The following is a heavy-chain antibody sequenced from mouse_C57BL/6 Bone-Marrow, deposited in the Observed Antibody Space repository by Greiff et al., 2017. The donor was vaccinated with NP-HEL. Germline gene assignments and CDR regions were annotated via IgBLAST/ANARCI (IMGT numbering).Heavy chain of an antibody. V-gene: IGHV5-6*01. CDR2: ISSGGSYT. J-gene: IGHJ4*01. CDR1: GFTFSSYG. Sequence: EVMLVESGGDLVKPGGSLKLSCAASGFTFSSYGMSWVRQTPDKRLEWVATISSGGSYTYYTDSVKGRFTISRDNAKNTLYLQMSSLKSEDTAMYYWARQGDYYAMDYWGQGTSVTVSS. CDR3: ARQGDYYAMDY.